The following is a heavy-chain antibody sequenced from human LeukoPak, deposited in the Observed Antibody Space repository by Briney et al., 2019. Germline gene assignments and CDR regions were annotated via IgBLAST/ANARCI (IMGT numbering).Heavy chain of an antibody. V-gene: IGHV3-13*01. J-gene: IGHJ6*02. Sequence: GGSLRLSCAASGFTFSSYDMRWVRQPPGKGLKWVSAIGTAGDTYYPGSVKGRFTISRENDKNSLYLQMNSLRAGDTAVYYCARVSPYGMDVWGQGITVTVSS. CDR2: IGTAGDT. CDR1: GFTFSSYD. CDR3: ARVSPYGMDV.